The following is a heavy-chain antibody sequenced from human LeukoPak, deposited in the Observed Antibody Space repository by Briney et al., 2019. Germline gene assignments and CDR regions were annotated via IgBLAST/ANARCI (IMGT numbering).Heavy chain of an antibody. Sequence: PSETLSLTCTVSGGSITSGGYFWSWIRQHPGKGLEWIGYISYSGNTYYNPSLKSRLTISVDTSKNQFSLKLSSVTAADTAVYYCARSFGESYFDYWGQGSWSPSPQ. V-gene: IGHV4-31*03. D-gene: IGHD3-10*01. CDR1: GGSITSGGYF. CDR2: ISYSGNT. J-gene: IGHJ4*02. CDR3: ARSFGESYFDY.